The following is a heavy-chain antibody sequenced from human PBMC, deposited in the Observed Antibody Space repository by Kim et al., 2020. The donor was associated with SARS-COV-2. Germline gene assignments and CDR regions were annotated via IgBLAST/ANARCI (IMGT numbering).Heavy chain of an antibody. CDR2: INPSSGGV. V-gene: IGHV1-46*04. D-gene: IGHD2-2*01. Sequence: ASVKVSCKAFGYTFTSHYMHWVRQAPGQGLEWMGAINPSSGGVSVAQRLQGRVSMTRDTSTSTVYIEMTSLTSDDTAMYYCGKDIVLVTNARGLDSWGQGPLVTVST. CDR1: GYTFTSHY. CDR3: GKDIVLVTNARGLDS. J-gene: IGHJ4*02.